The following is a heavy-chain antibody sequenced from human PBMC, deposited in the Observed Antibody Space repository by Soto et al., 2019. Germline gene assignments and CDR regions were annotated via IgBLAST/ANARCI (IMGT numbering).Heavy chain of an antibody. CDR3: ARVGGSYYVGYYGMDV. V-gene: IGHV3-7*03. J-gene: IGHJ6*02. CDR2: IKQDGSEK. CDR1: GFTFSSYW. Sequence: GGSLRLSCAASGFTFSSYWMSWIRQAPGKGLEWVANIKQDGSEKYYVDSLKGRFTISTDNAKNSLYLQMNSLRAEDTAVYYCARVGGSYYVGYYGMDVWGQGTTVTVSS. D-gene: IGHD1-26*01.